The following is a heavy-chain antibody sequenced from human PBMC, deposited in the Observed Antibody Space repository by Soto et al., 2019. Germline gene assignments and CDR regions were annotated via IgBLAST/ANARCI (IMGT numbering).Heavy chain of an antibody. Sequence: QVHLVQSGPEIRDPGASVKVSCKTSGDTLRSYGFIWVRQAPGQGLEWVGWISGNNDNTNYAQRFQGRVTLTKDTSTSTAYMELRSLRSDDTAVYYCASCNFVFYFDYWGQGTQVTVSS. CDR1: GDTLRSYG. J-gene: IGHJ4*02. CDR3: ASCNFVFYFDY. V-gene: IGHV1-18*01. CDR2: ISGNNDNT. D-gene: IGHD3-3*02.